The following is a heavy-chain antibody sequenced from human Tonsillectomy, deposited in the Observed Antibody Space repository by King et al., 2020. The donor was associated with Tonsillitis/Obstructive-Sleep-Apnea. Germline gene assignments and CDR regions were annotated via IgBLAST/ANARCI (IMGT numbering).Heavy chain of an antibody. CDR3: ARGHDLFGLDY. CDR1: GFTFSTYW. D-gene: IGHD3-10*01. CDR2: INSDGSST. Sequence: VQLVESGGSLVQPGGSLRLSCAASGFTFSTYWMHWVRQAPGKGLVWVSRINSDGSSTRYADSVKGRLTISRDNPKNTLYLQMNSLRAEDTAVYYCARGHDLFGLDYWGQGTLVTVSS. V-gene: IGHV3-74*01. J-gene: IGHJ4*02.